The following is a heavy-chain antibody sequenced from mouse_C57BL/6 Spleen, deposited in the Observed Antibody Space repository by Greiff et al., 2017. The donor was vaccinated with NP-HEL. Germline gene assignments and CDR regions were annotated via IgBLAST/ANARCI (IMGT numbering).Heavy chain of an antibody. V-gene: IGHV1-54*01. Sequence: QVQLKESGAELVRPGTSVKVSCKASGYAFTNYLIEWVKQRPGQGLEWIGVINPGSGGTNYNEKFKGKATLTADKSSSTAYMQLSSLTSEDSAVYFCARSCGYWFAYWGQGTLVTVSA. CDR3: ARSCGYWFAY. D-gene: IGHD2-2*01. CDR2: INPGSGGT. CDR1: GYAFTNYL. J-gene: IGHJ3*01.